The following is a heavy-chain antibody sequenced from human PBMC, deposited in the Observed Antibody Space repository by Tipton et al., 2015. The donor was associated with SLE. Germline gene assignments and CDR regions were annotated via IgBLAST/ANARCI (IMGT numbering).Heavy chain of an antibody. CDR3: ARDGSSSLYNWFDP. CDR1: GGSFSGYC. CDR2: IYYSGST. J-gene: IGHJ5*02. D-gene: IGHD6-13*01. V-gene: IGHV4-59*12. Sequence: LRLSCAVYGGSFSGYCWSWIRQPPGKGLEWIGYIYYSGSTNYNPSLKSRVTISVDTSKNQFSLKLSSVTAADTAVYYCARDGSSSLYNWFDPWGQGTLVTVSS.